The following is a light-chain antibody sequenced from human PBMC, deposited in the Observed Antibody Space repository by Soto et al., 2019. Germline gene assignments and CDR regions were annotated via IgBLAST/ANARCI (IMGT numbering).Light chain of an antibody. CDR3: QHYNSYSEA. J-gene: IGKJ1*01. Sequence: EIVLTQSPAILSVSPGERATLSCRASQSISRSLAWYQQKPGQAPRLLISDASTRATGIPARFSGSGSGTEFTLTISSLQSEDFATYYCQHYNSYSEAFGQGTKVDVK. CDR1: QSISRS. CDR2: DAS. V-gene: IGKV3-15*01.